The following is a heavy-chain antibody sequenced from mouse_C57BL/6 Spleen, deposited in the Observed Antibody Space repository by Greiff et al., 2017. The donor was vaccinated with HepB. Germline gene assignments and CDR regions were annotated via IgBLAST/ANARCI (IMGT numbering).Heavy chain of an antibody. V-gene: IGHV5-16*01. CDR2: INYDGSST. D-gene: IGHD2-3*01. CDR1: GFTFSDYY. Sequence: EVKLVESEGGLVQPGSSMKLSCTASGFTFSDYYMAWVRQVPEKGLEWVANINYDGSSTYYLDSLKSRFIISRDNAKNILYLQMSSLKSEDTATYYCARDRGSLYDGYLDYWGQGTTLTVSS. CDR3: ARDRGSLYDGYLDY. J-gene: IGHJ2*01.